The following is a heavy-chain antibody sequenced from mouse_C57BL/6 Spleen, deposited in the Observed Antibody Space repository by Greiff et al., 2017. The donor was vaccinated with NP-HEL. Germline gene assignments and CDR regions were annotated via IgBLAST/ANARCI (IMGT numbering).Heavy chain of an antibody. Sequence: QVQLQQPGAELVKPGASVKLSCKASGYTFTSYWMQWVKQRPGQGLEWIGEIDPSDSYTNYNQKFKGKATLTVDPSSSTAYMQLSSLTSEDSAVYYCARWGTTVVAFDYWGQGTTLTVSS. CDR2: IDPSDSYT. CDR3: ARWGTTVVAFDY. D-gene: IGHD1-1*01. V-gene: IGHV1-50*01. CDR1: GYTFTSYW. J-gene: IGHJ2*01.